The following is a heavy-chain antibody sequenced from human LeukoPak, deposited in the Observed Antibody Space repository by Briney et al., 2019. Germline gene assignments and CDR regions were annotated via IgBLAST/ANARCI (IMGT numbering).Heavy chain of an antibody. V-gene: IGHV1-69*13. Sequence: GASVKVSCKASGGTFSSYAISWVRQAPGQGLEWMGGIIPIFGTANYAQKFQGRVTITADESTSTAYMELSSLRSEDTAVYYCAGREYYYDSSGYYPFDYWGQGTLVTVSS. CDR1: GGTFSSYA. CDR3: AGREYYYDSSGYYPFDY. D-gene: IGHD3-22*01. CDR2: IIPIFGTA. J-gene: IGHJ4*02.